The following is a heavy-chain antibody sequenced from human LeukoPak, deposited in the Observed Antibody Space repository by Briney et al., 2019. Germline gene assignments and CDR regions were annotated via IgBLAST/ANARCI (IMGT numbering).Heavy chain of an antibody. D-gene: IGHD3-10*01. Sequence: GGSLRLSCAASGFTFSSYGMHWVRQAPGKGLEWVAVISYDGSNKYYADSVKGRFTISRDNSKNTLYLQMNSLRAEDTAVYYCAKDLFITMVRGVNFDYYYYYGMDVWGQGTTVTVSS. V-gene: IGHV3-30*18. CDR2: ISYDGSNK. CDR1: GFTFSSYG. J-gene: IGHJ6*02. CDR3: AKDLFITMVRGVNFDYYYYYGMDV.